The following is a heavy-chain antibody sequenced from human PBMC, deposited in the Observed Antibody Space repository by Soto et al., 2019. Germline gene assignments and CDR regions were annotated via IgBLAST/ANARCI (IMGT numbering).Heavy chain of an antibody. J-gene: IGHJ1*01. D-gene: IGHD3-3*01. CDR3: ALEMSAITYFHY. Sequence: QVHLVQSGAEVKKPGASVKVSCKTSGYTFTDHSLHRVRQAPGQGLEWMGWINPHSGVTVSAENFEGRVTMTRDTSINTAYMELGWLRSDDTATYYCALEMSAITYFHYWGQGTLLTVSS. V-gene: IGHV1-2*02. CDR2: INPHSGVT. CDR1: GYTFTDHS.